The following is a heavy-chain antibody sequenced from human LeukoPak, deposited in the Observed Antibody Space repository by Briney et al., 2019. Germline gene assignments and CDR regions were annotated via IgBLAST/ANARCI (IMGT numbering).Heavy chain of an antibody. D-gene: IGHD6-13*01. CDR1: GFTFSGSA. Sequence: GGSLRLSCAASGFTFSGSAMHWVRHASGKGLEWVGRIRSKSNSYATAYAASVKGRFTICRDDSKNTAYLQMNSLKPEDTAVYYCTRPAGTGDYWGQGTLVTVSS. CDR3: TRPAGTGDY. CDR2: IRSKSNSYAT. J-gene: IGHJ4*02. V-gene: IGHV3-73*01.